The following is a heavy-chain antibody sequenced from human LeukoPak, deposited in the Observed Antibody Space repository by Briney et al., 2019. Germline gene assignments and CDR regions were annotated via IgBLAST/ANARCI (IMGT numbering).Heavy chain of an antibody. Sequence: PSETLSLTCTVSGVSISSSNSYWGWIRQPPGKGLEWIGSIYYSGNTYYNASLKSQVSISIDTSKNQFSLKLTSVTAADTAVYYCAQMGYGSGSYYGGYYYYYMDVWGKGTTVTISS. V-gene: IGHV4-39*01. D-gene: IGHD3-10*01. CDR2: IYYSGNT. J-gene: IGHJ6*03. CDR1: GVSISSSNSY. CDR3: AQMGYGSGSYYGGYYYYYMDV.